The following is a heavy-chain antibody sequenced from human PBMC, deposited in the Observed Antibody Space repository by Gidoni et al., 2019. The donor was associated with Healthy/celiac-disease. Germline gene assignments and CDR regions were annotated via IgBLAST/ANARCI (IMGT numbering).Heavy chain of an antibody. D-gene: IGHD5-18*01. CDR3: AKGSWIQLWTELDY. V-gene: IGHV3-30*18. J-gene: IGHJ4*02. CDR1: GFTFSSYG. CDR2: ISYDGSNK. Sequence: QVQLVESGGGVVQPGRSLRLSCAASGFTFSSYGMHWVRQAPGKGLEWVAVISYDGSNKYYADSVKGRFTISRDNSKNTLYLQMNSLRAEDTAVYYCAKGSWIQLWTELDYWGQGTLVTVSS.